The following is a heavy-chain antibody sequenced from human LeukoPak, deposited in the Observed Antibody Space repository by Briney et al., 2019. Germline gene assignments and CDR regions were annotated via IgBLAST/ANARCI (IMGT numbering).Heavy chain of an antibody. J-gene: IGHJ4*02. V-gene: IGHV4-4*07. CDR3: ARETPYYSIQDY. Sequence: SETLSLTCTVSVGSISSYYWSWIRQPAGKGLEWIGRIYTSGSTNYNPSLKSRVTMSVDTSKNQFSLNLSSVTAADTAVYYCARETPYYSIQDYWGQGTLVTVSS. CDR1: VGSISSYY. D-gene: IGHD3-10*01. CDR2: IYTSGST.